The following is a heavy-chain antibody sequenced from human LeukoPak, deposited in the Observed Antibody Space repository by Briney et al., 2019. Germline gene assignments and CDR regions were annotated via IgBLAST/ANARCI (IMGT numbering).Heavy chain of an antibody. D-gene: IGHD2-21*02. V-gene: IGHV4-4*02. Sequence: SETLSLTCAVSGGSISSSNWWSWVRQPPGKGLEWIGEIYHSGSTNYNPSLKSRVTISVDKSKNQFSLKLSSVTAADTAVYYCARDNTDCGGDCYSYYFDYWGQGTLVTVSS. CDR1: GGSISSSNW. CDR3: ARDNTDCGGDCYSYYFDY. J-gene: IGHJ4*02. CDR2: IYHSGST.